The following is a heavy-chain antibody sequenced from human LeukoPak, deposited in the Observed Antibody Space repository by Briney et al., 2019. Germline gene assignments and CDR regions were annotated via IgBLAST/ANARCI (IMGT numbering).Heavy chain of an antibody. Sequence: SVKFSCKASGYTFTIYGISWVRQAPGQGLEWMGWISAYNGNTNYAQKLQGRVTMTTDTSTSTAYMELRSLRSDDTAVYYCAREVLWFGEAYYYYYGMDVWGQGTTVTVSS. D-gene: IGHD3-10*01. J-gene: IGHJ6*02. CDR1: GYTFTIYG. CDR3: AREVLWFGEAYYYYYGMDV. V-gene: IGHV1-18*01. CDR2: ISAYNGNT.